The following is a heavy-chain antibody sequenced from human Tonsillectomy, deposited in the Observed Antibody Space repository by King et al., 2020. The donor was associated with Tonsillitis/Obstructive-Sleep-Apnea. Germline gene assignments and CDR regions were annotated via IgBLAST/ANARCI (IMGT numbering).Heavy chain of an antibody. Sequence: VQLVESGGGLGQPGGSLKLPCPASGFPFSGSAMHWVRQASGKGLEWVGRIRSKANSYATAYPASVKGRFTISRDDSQTTAYLQMNSLKTADTAVYYCIRDGGDCSSTSCFYDYWGQGTLVTVSS. D-gene: IGHD2-2*01. CDR2: IRSKANSYAT. J-gene: IGHJ4*02. CDR1: GFPFSGSA. V-gene: IGHV3-73*01. CDR3: IRDGGDCSSTSCFYDY.